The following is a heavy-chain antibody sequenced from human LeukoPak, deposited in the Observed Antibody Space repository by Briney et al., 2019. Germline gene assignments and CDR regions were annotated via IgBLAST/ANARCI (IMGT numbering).Heavy chain of an antibody. CDR2: ISSSGSTI. D-gene: IGHD4-17*01. Sequence: GGSLRLSCAASGFTFSSYGMHWVRQAPGKGLEWVSYISSSGSTIYYADSVKGRFTISRDNAKNSLYLQMNSLRAEDTAVYYCASLDYGDSKDDYWGQGTLVTVSS. V-gene: IGHV3-48*04. J-gene: IGHJ4*02. CDR3: ASLDYGDSKDDY. CDR1: GFTFSSYG.